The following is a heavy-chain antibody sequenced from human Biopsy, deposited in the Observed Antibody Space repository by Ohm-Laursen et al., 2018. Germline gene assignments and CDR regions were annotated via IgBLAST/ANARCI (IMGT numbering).Heavy chain of an antibody. CDR2: INQAGTT. CDR3: GNEVHGWDY. D-gene: IGHD2-8*01. V-gene: IGHV4-34*08. Sequence: TLSLTCSVFGKTFSDYQWSWIRQPPGKGLEWIGQINQAGTTNYNPSLKSRVSISADASKYEFSLRLTSVTAADPAVYLCGNEVHGWDYWGLGAQVTVSS. J-gene: IGHJ4*02. CDR1: GKTFSDYQ.